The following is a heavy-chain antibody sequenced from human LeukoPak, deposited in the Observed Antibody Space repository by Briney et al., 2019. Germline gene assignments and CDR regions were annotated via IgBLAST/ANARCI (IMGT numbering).Heavy chain of an antibody. CDR1: GFTFSNNW. J-gene: IGHJ4*02. D-gene: IGHD3-22*01. Sequence: GGSLRLSCAASGFTFSNNWMHWVRQAPGKGLVWVSRINSDGRTTTYADSVKGRFTISRDNARNTLYLQMNSLRAEDTAVYYCAMIKEGWGQGTLVTVSS. CDR2: INSDGRTT. V-gene: IGHV3-74*01. CDR3: AMIKEG.